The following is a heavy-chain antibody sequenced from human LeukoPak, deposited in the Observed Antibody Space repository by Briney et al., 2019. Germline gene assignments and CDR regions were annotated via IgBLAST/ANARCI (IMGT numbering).Heavy chain of an antibody. CDR1: GGSISSYY. J-gene: IGHJ6*03. Sequence: SETLSLTCTVSGGSISSYYWSWIRQPPGKGLEWVGYIYYSGSTNYNPSLKSRVTISVDTSKNQFSLKLSSVTAADTAVYYCARHRGCSSTSCHYYYYYYMDVWGKGTTVTISS. CDR3: ARHRGCSSTSCHYYYYYYMDV. V-gene: IGHV4-59*08. CDR2: IYYSGST. D-gene: IGHD2-2*01.